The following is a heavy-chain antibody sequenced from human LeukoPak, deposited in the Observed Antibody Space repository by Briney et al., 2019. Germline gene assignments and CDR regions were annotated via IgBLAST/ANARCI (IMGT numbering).Heavy chain of an antibody. Sequence: GGSLRLSCAASGFIFSSYSMNWVRQAPGKGLEWVANIKQDGSEKYYVDSVKGRFTISRDNAKNSLYLQMNSLRAEDTAVYYCARDQWWELLHYYYYYYMDVWGKGTTVTVSS. CDR2: IKQDGSEK. J-gene: IGHJ6*03. V-gene: IGHV3-7*01. CDR1: GFIFSSYS. CDR3: ARDQWWELLHYYYYYYMDV. D-gene: IGHD1-26*01.